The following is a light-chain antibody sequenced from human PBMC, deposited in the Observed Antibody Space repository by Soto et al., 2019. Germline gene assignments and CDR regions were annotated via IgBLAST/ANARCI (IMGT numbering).Light chain of an antibody. CDR2: DNN. Sequence: QSVLTQPPSVSAAPGQKVTISCSGSSSNIGNNYVSWYQQLPGTAPKLLIYDNNERPSRIPDRFSGSKSGTSATLGITGLQTGDEADYYCGTWDSSLSAVFGGGTKLTVL. J-gene: IGLJ3*02. V-gene: IGLV1-51*01. CDR3: GTWDSSLSAV. CDR1: SSNIGNNY.